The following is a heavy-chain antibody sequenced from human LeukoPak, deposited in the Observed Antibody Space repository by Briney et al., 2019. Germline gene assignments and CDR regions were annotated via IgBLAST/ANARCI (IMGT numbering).Heavy chain of an antibody. CDR2: IYSGGST. V-gene: IGHV3-53*01. CDR1: GFTVSSNY. J-gene: IGHJ3*02. CDR3: AREDLWSHAFDI. Sequence: GGSLRLSCAASGFTVSSNYMSWVRQAPGKGLEWVSVIYSGGSTYYADSVKGRFTISRDNSKNTLYLQMNSLRAEDAAVYYCAREDLWSHAFDIWGQGTMVTVSS. D-gene: IGHD3-10*01.